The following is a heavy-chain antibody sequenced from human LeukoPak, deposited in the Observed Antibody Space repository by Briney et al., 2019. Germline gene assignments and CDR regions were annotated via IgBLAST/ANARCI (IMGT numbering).Heavy chain of an antibody. V-gene: IGHV1-69*10. Sequence: SVKVSCKASGGTFSSYAISWVRQAPGQGLEWMGGIIPIFGIANYAQKFQGRVTITADKSTSTAYMELSSLRAEDTAVYYCARELTPSRGQVAGEYFQHWGQGTLVTVSS. J-gene: IGHJ1*01. D-gene: IGHD6-19*01. CDR1: GGTFSSYA. CDR2: IIPIFGIA. CDR3: ARELTPSRGQVAGEYFQH.